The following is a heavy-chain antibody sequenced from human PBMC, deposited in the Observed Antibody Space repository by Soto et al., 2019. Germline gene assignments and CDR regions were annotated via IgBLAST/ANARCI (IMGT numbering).Heavy chain of an antibody. D-gene: IGHD2-2*01. CDR1: GGTFSSYA. Sequence: GASVKVSCKASGGTFSSYAISWVRQAPGQGIEWMGGIIPIFGTANYAQKFQGRVTITADESTSTAYMELSSLRSEDTAVYYCAREGCSSTSCYANWFDPWGQGTLVTVSS. V-gene: IGHV1-69*13. CDR2: IIPIFGTA. CDR3: AREGCSSTSCYANWFDP. J-gene: IGHJ5*02.